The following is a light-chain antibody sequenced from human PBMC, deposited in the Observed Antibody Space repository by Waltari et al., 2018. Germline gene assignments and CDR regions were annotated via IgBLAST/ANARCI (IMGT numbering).Light chain of an antibody. CDR3: QQSYSTPQT. CDR2: AAS. CDR1: PSISSY. J-gene: IGKJ2*01. V-gene: IGKV1-39*01. Sequence: DIQMTQPPSSLSASVGDRFTITCRASPSISSYLNWYQQKPGKAPKLLIYAASSLQSGVPSRFSGSGSGTDFTLTISSLQPEDFATYYCQQSYSTPQTFGQGTKLEIK.